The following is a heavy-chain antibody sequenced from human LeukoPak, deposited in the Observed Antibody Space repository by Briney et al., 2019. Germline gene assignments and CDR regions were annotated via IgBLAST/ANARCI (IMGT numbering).Heavy chain of an antibody. Sequence: PGGSLRLSRAASGFTVSSNYMSWVRQAPGKGLEWVSVIYSGGSTYYADSVKGRFTISRDNSKNTLYLQMNSLRAEDTAVCYCARETYYYDSENWFDPWGQGTLVTVSS. J-gene: IGHJ5*02. CDR3: ARETYYYDSENWFDP. V-gene: IGHV3-53*01. CDR2: IYSGGST. CDR1: GFTVSSNY. D-gene: IGHD3-22*01.